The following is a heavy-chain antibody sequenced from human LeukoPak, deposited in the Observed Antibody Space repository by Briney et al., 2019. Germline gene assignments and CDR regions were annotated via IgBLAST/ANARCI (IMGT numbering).Heavy chain of an antibody. CDR3: ARVRVADYYYYGMDV. CDR1: GGSFSGYY. Sequence: SETLSLTCAVYGGSFSGYYWSWIRQPPGKGLEWIGEINHSGSTNYNPSLKSRVTISVDTSKNQFPLKLSSVTAADTAVYYCARVRVADYYYYGMDVWGQGTTVTVSS. J-gene: IGHJ6*02. CDR2: INHSGST. V-gene: IGHV4-34*01.